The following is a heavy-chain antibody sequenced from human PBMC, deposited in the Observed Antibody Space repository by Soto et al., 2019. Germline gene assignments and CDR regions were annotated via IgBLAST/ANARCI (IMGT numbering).Heavy chain of an antibody. Sequence: GGSLRLSCAASGFTFSSYWMSWVRQAPGKGLEWVANIKQDGSEKYYVDSVKGRFTISRDNAKNSLYLQMNSLRAEDTAVYYCAKDRGCSSTSCYSHYFDYWGQGTLVTVSS. J-gene: IGHJ4*02. CDR3: AKDRGCSSTSCYSHYFDY. D-gene: IGHD2-2*01. CDR2: IKQDGSEK. V-gene: IGHV3-7*05. CDR1: GFTFSSYW.